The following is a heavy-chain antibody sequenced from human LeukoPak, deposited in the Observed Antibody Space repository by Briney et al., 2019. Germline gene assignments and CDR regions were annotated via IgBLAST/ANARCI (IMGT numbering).Heavy chain of an antibody. CDR1: GFTVSGYW. CDR2: IKEDGSEK. V-gene: IGHV3-7*05. CDR3: VRDCGFHTFDY. Sequence: GGSLRLSCAAVGFTVSGYWMTWVRQAPGKGREYVVNIKEDGSEKYYVDSVQGRFTISRDNTKNSLYLQMSSLRGDDTAVYYCVRDCGFHTFDYWGQGTLVTVSS. D-gene: IGHD2-21*01. J-gene: IGHJ4*02.